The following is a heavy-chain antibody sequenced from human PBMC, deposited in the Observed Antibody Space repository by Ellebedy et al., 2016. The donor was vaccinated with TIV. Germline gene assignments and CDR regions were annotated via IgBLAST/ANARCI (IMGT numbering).Heavy chain of an antibody. Sequence: ASVKVSXKASRYTFTGYYMHWVRQAPGQGLEWMGWINPNSGGTNYAQKFQGRVTMTRDTSISTAYMELSRLRSDDTAVYYCARSLRGYSGYDSSYYYYMDVWGKGTTVTVSS. CDR2: INPNSGGT. CDR1: RYTFTGYY. J-gene: IGHJ6*03. CDR3: ARSLRGYSGYDSSYYYYMDV. V-gene: IGHV1-2*02. D-gene: IGHD5-12*01.